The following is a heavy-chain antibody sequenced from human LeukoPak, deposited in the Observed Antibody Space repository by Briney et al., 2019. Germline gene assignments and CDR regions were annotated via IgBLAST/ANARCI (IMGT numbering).Heavy chain of an antibody. CDR3: ARGGWGTAIDY. D-gene: IGHD1-7*01. V-gene: IGHV3-74*01. J-gene: IGHJ4*02. CDR1: GFTFSSYE. Sequence: PGGSLRLSCAASGFTFSSYEMNWVRQAPGKGLEWVSYINNDGSGTTYADSVKGRFTISRDNAKNTVDLQMNSLRAEDTAVYYCARGGWGTAIDYLGQGTLVTVSS. CDR2: INNDGSGT.